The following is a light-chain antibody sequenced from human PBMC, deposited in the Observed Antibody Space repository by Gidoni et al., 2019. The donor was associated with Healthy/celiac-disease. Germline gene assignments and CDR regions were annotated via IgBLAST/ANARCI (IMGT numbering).Light chain of an antibody. CDR2: AAS. J-gene: IGLJ2*01. CDR3: CSYAGSYTFGVV. V-gene: IGLV2-11*01. Sequence: QPRSVYGSPGQSVTISCTGTSSDVGGYNYGSWYQQHPGKAPKLMSYAASKRPSGVPDRFAGSKSGNTASLTISGLQAEDEADYYCCSYAGSYTFGVVFGGGTKLTVL. CDR1: SSDVGGYNY.